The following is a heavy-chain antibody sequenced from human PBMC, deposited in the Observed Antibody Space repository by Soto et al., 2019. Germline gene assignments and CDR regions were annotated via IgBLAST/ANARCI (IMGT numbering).Heavy chain of an antibody. CDR2: IKQDGSEK. D-gene: IGHD2-21*02. CDR3: ARDLLTVKAYNWFDP. V-gene: IGHV3-7*03. CDR1: GFTFSSYW. Sequence: GGSLRLSCAASGFTFSSYWMSWVRQAPGKGLEWVANIKQDGSEKYYVDSVKGRFTISRDNAKNSLYLQMNSLRAEDTAAYYCARDLLTVKAYNWFDPWGQGTLVTVSS. J-gene: IGHJ5*02.